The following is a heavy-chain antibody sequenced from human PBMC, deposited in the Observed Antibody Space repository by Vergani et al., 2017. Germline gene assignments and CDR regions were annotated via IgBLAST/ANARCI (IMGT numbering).Heavy chain of an antibody. CDR1: GDSISSGVYY. Sequence: QVQLQESGPGLVKPSQTLTLTCSVSGDSISSGVYYWNWIRQHPGKGLEWIGYIYSTGSTHHNPSLRRRINMSVDTSKNQFSLKLNSVTAADTAMYYCARMGGXDEGDAFRIGYFDSWGPGTLVTVSS. J-gene: IGHJ4*02. CDR3: ARMGGXDEGDAFRIGYFDS. V-gene: IGHV4-31*03. CDR2: IYSTGST. D-gene: IGHD2-21*01.